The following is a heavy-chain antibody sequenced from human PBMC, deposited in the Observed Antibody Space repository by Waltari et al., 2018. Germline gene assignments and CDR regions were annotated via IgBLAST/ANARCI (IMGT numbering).Heavy chain of an antibody. CDR1: GFTFSSFA. CDR3: ARDPISVTATTGFYFDL. J-gene: IGHJ4*02. V-gene: IGHV3-23*01. D-gene: IGHD2-21*02. Sequence: DVQLLESGGGLVKPGGSLRLSCAASGFTFSSFAIYWVRQAPGEGLAWVSVSSGRDGSMDYADAVKGRFTISRDNSKSTLYLQMNSLRVDDTAIYYCARDPISVTATTGFYFDLWGPGSLVTVS. CDR2: SSGRDGSM.